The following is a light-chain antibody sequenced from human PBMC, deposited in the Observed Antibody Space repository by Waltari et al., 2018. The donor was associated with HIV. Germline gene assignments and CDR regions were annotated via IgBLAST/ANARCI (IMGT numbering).Light chain of an antibody. CDR1: QSVTSSF. Sequence: EIVLTQSPGTLSLSPGERATLSCRASQSVTSSFLSWYQQKPGQAPRLLIYGASSRDTGIPDRFSGGGSGTDFTLTISRLEPEDFAVYYCQQYGSSPLTFGGGTKVDIK. CDR3: QQYGSSPLT. V-gene: IGKV3-20*01. CDR2: GAS. J-gene: IGKJ4*01.